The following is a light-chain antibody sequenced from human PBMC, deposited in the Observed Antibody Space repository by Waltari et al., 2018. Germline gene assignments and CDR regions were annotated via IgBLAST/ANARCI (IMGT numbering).Light chain of an antibody. J-gene: IGKJ5*01. CDR1: QSVSSY. CDR2: DAS. V-gene: IGKV3-11*01. CDR3: QQRSNWPIT. Sequence: EIVLTQSPATLSLSPGERATLSCRASQSVSSYLAWYQQKPGQAPRLLIYDASNRATGIPARFSGSGSETDFTLTSSSLEPEDFAVYYCQQRSNWPITFGQGTRLEIK.